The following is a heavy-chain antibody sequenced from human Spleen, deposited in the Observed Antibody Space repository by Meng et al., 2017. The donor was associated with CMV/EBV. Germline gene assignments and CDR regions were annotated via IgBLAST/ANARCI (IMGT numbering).Heavy chain of an antibody. J-gene: IGHJ4*02. CDR2: IYYSGST. Sequence: SETLSLTCTVSGGSISSSNSYWGWVRQPPGKGLEWIGTIYYSGSTYYTPSLKSRVTVSLHTSKNQFSLKLSSVTAADTAVYYCARTESSRIYYYRFDYWGQGTLVTVSS. CDR3: ARTESSRIYYYRFDY. CDR1: GGSISSSNSY. D-gene: IGHD1-26*01. V-gene: IGHV4-39*07.